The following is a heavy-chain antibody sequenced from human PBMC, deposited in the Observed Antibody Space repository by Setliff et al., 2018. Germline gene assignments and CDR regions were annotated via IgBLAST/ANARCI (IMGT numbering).Heavy chain of an antibody. D-gene: IGHD5-12*01. V-gene: IGHV4-61*10. CDR3: ARNPDFLQYSFDL. J-gene: IGHJ2*01. CDR2: INRRGST. Sequence: PSETLSLTCTVSGGSVNSGYDNWNWLRQPAGKGLEWIGHINRRGSTNFTPSLKSRVTISVDTSKSQFSLKLSSMTAADTALYYCARNPDFLQYSFDLWGRGTLVTVSS. CDR1: GGSVNSGYDN.